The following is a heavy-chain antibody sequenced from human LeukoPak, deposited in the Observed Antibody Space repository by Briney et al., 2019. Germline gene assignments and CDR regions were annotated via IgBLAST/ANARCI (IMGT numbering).Heavy chain of an antibody. CDR2: IYSGGST. Sequence: PGGSLRLSCAASGFTVSSNYMSWVRQAPGKGLEWVSVIYSGGSTYYADSVKGRFTISRDNSKNTLYLQMNSLRAEDTAVYYCARVFGGSYYSFDYWGQGTLVTVSS. V-gene: IGHV3-53*01. CDR3: ARVFGGSYYSFDY. J-gene: IGHJ4*02. CDR1: GFTVSSNY. D-gene: IGHD1-26*01.